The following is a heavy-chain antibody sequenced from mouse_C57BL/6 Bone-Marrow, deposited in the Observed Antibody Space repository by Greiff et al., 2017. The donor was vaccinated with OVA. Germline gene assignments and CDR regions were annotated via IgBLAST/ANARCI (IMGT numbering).Heavy chain of an antibody. Sequence: QVQLQQPGAELVKPGASVKMSCKASGFTFTSYWITWVIQRPGQGLEWIGDFYPGSGSTNYNAKLKSKATLTVDTSSSTAYMQLSSLTSEDSAVYYCARRGYYEYFDVWGTGTTVTVSS. V-gene: IGHV1-55*01. CDR2: FYPGSGST. D-gene: IGHD2-4*01. J-gene: IGHJ1*03. CDR3: ARRGYYEYFDV. CDR1: GFTFTSYW.